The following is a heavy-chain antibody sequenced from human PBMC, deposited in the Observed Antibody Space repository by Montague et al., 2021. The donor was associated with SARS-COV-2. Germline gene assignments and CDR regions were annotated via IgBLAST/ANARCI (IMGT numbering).Heavy chain of an antibody. CDR2: IYSGGST. D-gene: IGHD2-15*01. Sequence: SLRLSCAASGFTVILPYMSWVRQAPGKGLDWVSVIYSGGSTYYADSWYRRFTISRHNSKNTLVVQMNSLRAEDTAVYYCARDRRMRDISGYYYGMDVWGQGTTVTVSS. J-gene: IGHJ6*02. CDR1: GFTVILPY. CDR3: ARDRRMRDISGYYYGMDV. V-gene: IGHV3-53*04.